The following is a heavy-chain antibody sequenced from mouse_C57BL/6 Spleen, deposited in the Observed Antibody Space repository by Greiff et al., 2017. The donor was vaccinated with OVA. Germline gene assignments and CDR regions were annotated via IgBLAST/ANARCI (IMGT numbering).Heavy chain of an antibody. CDR2: INPNNGGT. CDR1: GYTFTDYN. CDR3: ARDYGSSDEGAMDY. V-gene: IGHV1-22*01. Sequence: VQLQQSGPELVKPGASVKMSCKASGYTFTDYNMHWVKQSHGKSLEWIGYINPNNGGTSYNQKFKGKATLTVNTSSSTAYMELRSLTSEDSAVYDCARDYGSSDEGAMDYWGQGTSVTVSS. J-gene: IGHJ4*01. D-gene: IGHD1-1*01.